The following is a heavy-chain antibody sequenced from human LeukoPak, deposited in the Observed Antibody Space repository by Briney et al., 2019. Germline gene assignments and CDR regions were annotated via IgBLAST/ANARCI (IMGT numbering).Heavy chain of an antibody. CDR1: GYTFTSYA. J-gene: IGHJ4*02. CDR3: ARLQDSSGWYGDY. D-gene: IGHD6-19*01. Sequence: VASVKVSCKASGYTFTSYAMNWVRQAPGQGLEWMGWISTNTGNPTYAQGFTGRFVFSLDTSVSTAYLQISSLKAEDTAVYYCARLQDSSGWYGDYWGQGTLVTVSS. CDR2: ISTNTGNP. V-gene: IGHV7-4-1*02.